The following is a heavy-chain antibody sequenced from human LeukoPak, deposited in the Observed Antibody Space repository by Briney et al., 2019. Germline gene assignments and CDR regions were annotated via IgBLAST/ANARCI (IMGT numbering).Heavy chain of an antibody. CDR1: GYTFTGYY. Sequence: ASVKVSCKASGYTFTGYYMHWVRQAPGQGLEWMGWISTYNGNSNYAQKFQGRVTMTTDTSTSTAYMELKSLRSDDTAVYYCARYFDILTGYDYWGQGTLVTVSS. D-gene: IGHD3-9*01. CDR2: ISTYNGNS. CDR3: ARYFDILTGYDY. V-gene: IGHV1-18*04. J-gene: IGHJ4*02.